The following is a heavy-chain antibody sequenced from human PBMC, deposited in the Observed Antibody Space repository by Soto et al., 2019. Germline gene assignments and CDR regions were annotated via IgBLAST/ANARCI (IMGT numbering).Heavy chain of an antibody. CDR3: AIGNPDWFDP. V-gene: IGHV4-38-2*01. CDR1: GYSISSGLY. Sequence: SETLSLTCAVSGYSISSGLYWGWIRQPPGKGLEWIGTIYRGGITYYNPSLKSRVTISIDASKNHFSLRLSSVTATDTAVYFCAIGNPDWFDPWGQGTLVTVSS. J-gene: IGHJ5*02. D-gene: IGHD1-1*01. CDR2: IYRGGIT.